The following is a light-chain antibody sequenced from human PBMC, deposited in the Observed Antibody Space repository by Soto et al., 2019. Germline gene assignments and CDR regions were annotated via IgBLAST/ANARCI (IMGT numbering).Light chain of an antibody. J-gene: IGKJ1*01. V-gene: IGKV3-15*01. CDR3: QQYTNWPRT. CDR2: GAS. CDR1: QSVSSN. Sequence: IVLTQSPGTLALSPGERATLYCRASQSVSSNLAWYQQKPGQAPRLLIYGASTRATGIPARFSGSGSGTEFTLTISSLQSEDFAVYYCQQYTNWPRTFGQGTKVDI.